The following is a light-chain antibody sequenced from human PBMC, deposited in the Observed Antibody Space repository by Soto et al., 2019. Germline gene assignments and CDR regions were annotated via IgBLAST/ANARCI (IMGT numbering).Light chain of an antibody. V-gene: IGLV1-47*01. Sequence: QAVVTQPPSASGTPGQRVTISCSGSSSNIGRNYVYWYQQLPGTAPKLLIYRNNQRPSGVPDRLSGSKSGTSASLAISGLLSEDEADYYCGAWDDSMSGWVFGGGTKLTVL. CDR3: GAWDDSMSGWV. CDR2: RNN. J-gene: IGLJ3*02. CDR1: SSNIGRNY.